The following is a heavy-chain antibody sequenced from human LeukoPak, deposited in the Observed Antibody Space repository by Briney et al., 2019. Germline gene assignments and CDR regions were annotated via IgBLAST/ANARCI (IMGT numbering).Heavy chain of an antibody. Sequence: ASVKVSCKASGYTFTSYGISWVRQAPGQGLEWMGWISAYNGNTNYAQKLQGRVTMTTDTSTSTAYMGLRSLRSDDTAVYYCARDRDTRILWFGESDPWGQGTLVTVSS. CDR1: GYTFTSYG. CDR2: ISAYNGNT. CDR3: ARDRDTRILWFGESDP. V-gene: IGHV1-18*01. J-gene: IGHJ5*02. D-gene: IGHD3-10*01.